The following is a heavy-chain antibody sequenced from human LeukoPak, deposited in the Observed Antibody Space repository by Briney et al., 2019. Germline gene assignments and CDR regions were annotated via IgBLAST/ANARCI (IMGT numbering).Heavy chain of an antibody. CDR2: IYSGGGA. D-gene: IGHD2-15*01. CDR3: ASVYCSGGSCYSRPLSYYYGMDV. J-gene: IGHJ6*02. V-gene: IGHV3-53*01. CDR1: GFTVSSNY. Sequence: GGSLRLSCAASGFTVSSNYMSWVRQAPGKGLECVSVIYSGGGAYYADSVKGRFTISRDNSKNTLYLQMNSLRAEDTAVYYCASVYCSGGSCYSRPLSYYYGMDVWGQGTTVTVSS.